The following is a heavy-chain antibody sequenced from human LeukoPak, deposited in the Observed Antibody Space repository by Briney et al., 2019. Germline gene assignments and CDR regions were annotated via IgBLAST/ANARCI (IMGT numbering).Heavy chain of an antibody. V-gene: IGHV3-21*01. CDR1: GFTFSSYS. CDR3: ARAVIAVAGRCFDY. CDR2: ISSSSSYI. D-gene: IGHD6-19*01. Sequence: GGSLRLSCAASGFTFSSYSMNWVRQAPGKGLEWVSSISSSSSYIYYADSVKGRFTISRDNAKNSLYLQMNSLRAEDTAVYYCARAVIAVAGRCFDYWGRGTLVTVSS. J-gene: IGHJ4*02.